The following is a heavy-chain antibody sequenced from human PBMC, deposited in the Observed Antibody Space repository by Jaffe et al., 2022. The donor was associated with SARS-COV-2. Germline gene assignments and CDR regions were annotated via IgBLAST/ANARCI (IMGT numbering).Heavy chain of an antibody. CDR2: VYHSGMT. CDR1: GASISSSDW. J-gene: IGHJ6*02. Sequence: QVQLQESGPGLVKPSGTLSLTCAVSGASISSSDWWSWVRQPPGTGLEWIGEVYHSGMTHYSPSLKGRVTISVDKSKNHFSLKLASMTAADTAVYYCARLRGFSSGRKEYYYGLDVWGQGTPVTVSS. D-gene: IGHD6-19*01. V-gene: IGHV4-4*02. CDR3: ARLRGFSSGRKEYYYGLDV.